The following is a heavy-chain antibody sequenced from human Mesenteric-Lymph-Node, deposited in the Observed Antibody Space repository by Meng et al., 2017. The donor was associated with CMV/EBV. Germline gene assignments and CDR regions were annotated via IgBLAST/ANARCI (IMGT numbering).Heavy chain of an antibody. V-gene: IGHV1-8*01. CDR3: ARGQHFVVGAHWGIFDY. J-gene: IGHJ4*02. D-gene: IGHD1-26*01. CDR2: MNPNSGNT. CDR1: GYTFTTYD. Sequence: ASVKVSCKASGYTFTTYDVNWVRQATGQGFEWMGWMNPNSGNTGYAQRFQGRVTMTRNNSISTAYMELSSLRSEDTAVYYCARGQHFVVGAHWGIFDYWGQGTLVTVSS.